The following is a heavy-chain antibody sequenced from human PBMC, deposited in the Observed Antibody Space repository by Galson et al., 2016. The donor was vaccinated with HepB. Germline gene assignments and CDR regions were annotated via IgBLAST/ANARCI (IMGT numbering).Heavy chain of an antibody. CDR2: ISWDRGSI. D-gene: IGHD5-18*01. V-gene: IGHV3-9*01. CDR1: GFTFDDYS. Sequence: SLRLSCAASGFTFDDYSMHWVRLAPGKGLEWVSTISWDRGSIGYADSVKGRFTISRDNANNSLYLQMHSLRTEDTAFYYCAKLGTQYSYGHYTFDYWGQGTLVTVSS. J-gene: IGHJ4*02. CDR3: AKLGTQYSYGHYTFDY.